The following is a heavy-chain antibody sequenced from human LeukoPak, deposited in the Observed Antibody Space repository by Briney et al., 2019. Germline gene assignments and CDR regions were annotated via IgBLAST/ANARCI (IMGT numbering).Heavy chain of an antibody. J-gene: IGHJ4*02. Sequence: SVKVSCKASGYTFTSYGISWVRQAPGQGLEWMGGIIPIFGTANYAQKFQGRVTITADESTSTAYMELSSLRSEDTAVYYCAGSDPTQYYDFWSGYHFDYWGQGTLVTVSS. V-gene: IGHV1-69*13. CDR2: IIPIFGTA. CDR3: AGSDPTQYYDFWSGYHFDY. CDR1: GYTFTSYG. D-gene: IGHD3-3*01.